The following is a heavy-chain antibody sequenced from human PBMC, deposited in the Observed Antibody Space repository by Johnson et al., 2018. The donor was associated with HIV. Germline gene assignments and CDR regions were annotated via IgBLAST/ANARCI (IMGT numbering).Heavy chain of an antibody. J-gene: IGHJ3*02. V-gene: IGHV3-20*04. CDR2: INWNGGST. D-gene: IGHD1-26*01. CDR3: ARDLTGSYAVDI. CDR1: GFTFDDYG. Sequence: VQLVESGGSVVRPGGSLRLSCAASGFTFDDYGMSWVRQGPGKGLEWVSGINWNGGSTGYADSVKGRFTISRDSSKNTLYLEMNGLRAEDTAVYYCARDLTGSYAVDIWGHGTMVTVSS.